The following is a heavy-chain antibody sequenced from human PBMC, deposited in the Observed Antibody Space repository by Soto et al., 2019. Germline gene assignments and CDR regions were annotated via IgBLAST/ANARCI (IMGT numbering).Heavy chain of an antibody. D-gene: IGHD3-22*01. CDR3: ARGVYYDSSINWFDP. J-gene: IGHJ5*02. CDR1: GYTFTNYA. Sequence: GASVKVSCKASGYTFTNYAMHWVRQAPGQRLEWMGWINAGNGNTKYSQKSQGRVTITRDTSASTAYMELSSLRSEDTAVYYCARGVYYDSSINWFDPWGQGTLVTVSS. CDR2: INAGNGNT. V-gene: IGHV1-3*01.